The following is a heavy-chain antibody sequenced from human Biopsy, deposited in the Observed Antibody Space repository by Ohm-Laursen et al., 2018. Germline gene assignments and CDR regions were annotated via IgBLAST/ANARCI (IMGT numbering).Heavy chain of an antibody. V-gene: IGHV4-4*07. J-gene: IGHJ3*02. D-gene: IGHD1-26*01. CDR3: AGIVLGPTNDAFDI. Sequence: SDTLSLTWTVSGDSIRNYYWSWIRQVAGKGLEWIGRIYPGGGTIYNPSLKSRVTMSVDTSKNHFSLNLNSVTAADTAVYYCAGIVLGPTNDAFDIWGQGTMVTVSS. CDR2: IYPGGGT. CDR1: GDSIRNYY.